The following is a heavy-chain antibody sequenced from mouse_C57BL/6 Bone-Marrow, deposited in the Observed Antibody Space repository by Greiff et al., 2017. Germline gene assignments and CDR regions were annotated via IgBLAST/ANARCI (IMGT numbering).Heavy chain of an antibody. J-gene: IGHJ1*03. CDR1: GYSFTDYN. CDR3: ARFPPPYYYGSSYWYFDV. Sequence: VHVKQSGPELVKPGASVKISCKASGYSFTDYNMNWVKQSNGKSLEWIGVINPNYGTTSYTQKFKGKATLTVDQSSSTAYMQLNSLTSEDAAVYYCARFPPPYYYGSSYWYFDVWGTGTTSPSPQ. V-gene: IGHV1-39*01. CDR2: INPNYGTT. D-gene: IGHD1-1*01.